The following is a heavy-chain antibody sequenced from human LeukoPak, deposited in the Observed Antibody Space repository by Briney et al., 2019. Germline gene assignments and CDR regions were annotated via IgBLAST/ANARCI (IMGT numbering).Heavy chain of an antibody. V-gene: IGHV1-18*01. Sequence: ASVKVSCKASGYTFTSYGISWVRQAPGQGLEWMGWISAYNGNTNYARKLQGRVTMTTDTSTSTAYMELRSLRSDDTAVYYCARFDMIVVVRDYWGQGTLVTVSS. CDR3: ARFDMIVVVRDY. CDR2: ISAYNGNT. D-gene: IGHD3-22*01. CDR1: GYTFTSYG. J-gene: IGHJ4*02.